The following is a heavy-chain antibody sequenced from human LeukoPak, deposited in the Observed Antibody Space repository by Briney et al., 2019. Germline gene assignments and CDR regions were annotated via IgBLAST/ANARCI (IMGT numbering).Heavy chain of an antibody. CDR3: ARLPGYSSRWYLLPTDC. Sequence: ASVKVSCKASGYTFTSYGINWVRQAPGEGLEWMGWISADNGNTNYAQKFQGRVTMTTDTSTSTAYMELRSLRSDDTAVYYCARLPGYSSRWYLLPTDCWAQETLVTVSS. J-gene: IGHJ4*02. V-gene: IGHV1-18*01. D-gene: IGHD6-13*01. CDR2: ISADNGNT. CDR1: GYTFTSYG.